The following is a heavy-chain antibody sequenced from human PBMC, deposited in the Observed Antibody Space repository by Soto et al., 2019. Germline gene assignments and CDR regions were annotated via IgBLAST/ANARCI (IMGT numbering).Heavy chain of an antibody. CDR1: GFPFVTYA. CDR3: AKEYYYYGMDV. J-gene: IGHJ6*02. CDR2: ISGTGGST. V-gene: IGHV3-23*01. Sequence: GGSLRLSCGASGFPFVTYAMSWVRQAPGKGLEWVSSISGTGGSTYYADSVKGRFIISRDNSKNTLYLQMNSLRAEDTALYYCAKEYYYYGMDVWGQGTTVTVSS.